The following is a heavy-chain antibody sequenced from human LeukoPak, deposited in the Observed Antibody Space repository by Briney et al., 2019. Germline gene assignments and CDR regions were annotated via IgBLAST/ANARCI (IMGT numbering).Heavy chain of an antibody. CDR3: ARVTYYYGSADNWFDP. J-gene: IGHJ5*02. CDR1: GFTFSSYA. CDR2: ISYDGSNK. D-gene: IGHD3-10*01. V-gene: IGHV3-30-3*01. Sequence: GSLRLXXAASGFTFSSYAMHWVRQAPGKGLEWVAVISYDGSNKYYADSVKGRFTISRDNSKNTLYLQMNSLRAEDTAVYYCARVTYYYGSADNWFDPWGQGTLVTVSS.